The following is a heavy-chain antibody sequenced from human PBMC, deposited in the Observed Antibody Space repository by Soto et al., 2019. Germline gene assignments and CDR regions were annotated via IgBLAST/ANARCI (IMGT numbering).Heavy chain of an antibody. CDR3: AGGGTFAYDTSGYSVY. CDR2: INPKSGGT. D-gene: IGHD3-22*01. V-gene: IGHV1-2*02. J-gene: IGHJ4*02. Sequence: ASVKVSCKTSGYTFSAYYMHWVRQAPGQGLEWMGWINPKSGGTLYAQKFQGRVTMTRDTSISTAYIELSRLRSDDTAVYYCAGGGTFAYDTSGYSVYWGQGTLVTVSS. CDR1: GYTFSAYY.